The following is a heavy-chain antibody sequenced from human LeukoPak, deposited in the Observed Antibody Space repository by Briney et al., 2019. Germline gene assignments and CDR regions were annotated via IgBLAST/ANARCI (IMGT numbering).Heavy chain of an antibody. J-gene: IGHJ3*02. V-gene: IGHV4-4*02. CDR3: AREGCSGGSCYVLNAFDI. CDR1: GGSISSSNW. D-gene: IGHD2-15*01. CDR2: IYHSGST. Sequence: PSGTLSLTCAVSGGSISSSNWWSWVRQPPGKGLEWIGEIYHSGSTNYNPSLKSRVTISVDKSKNQFSLKLSSVTAADTAVYYCAREGCSGGSCYVLNAFDIWGQGTMVTASS.